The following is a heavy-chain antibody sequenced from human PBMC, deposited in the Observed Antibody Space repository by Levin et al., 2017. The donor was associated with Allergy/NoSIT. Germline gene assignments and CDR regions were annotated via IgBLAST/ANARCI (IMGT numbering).Heavy chain of an antibody. CDR3: ARGQTPSTYGSGSYYPFDI. Sequence: GGSLRLSCKASGYTFTSYGISWVRQAPGQGLEWMGWISAYNGNTNYAQKLQGRVTMTTDTSTSTAYMELRSLRSDDTAVYYCARGQTPSTYGSGSYYPFDIWGQGTMVTVSS. CDR1: GYTFTSYG. J-gene: IGHJ3*02. D-gene: IGHD3-10*01. CDR2: ISAYNGNT. V-gene: IGHV1-18*01.